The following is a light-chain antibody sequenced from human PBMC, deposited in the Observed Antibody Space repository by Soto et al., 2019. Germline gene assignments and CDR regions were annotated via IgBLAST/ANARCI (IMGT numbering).Light chain of an antibody. CDR2: GAS. CDR3: QQYNNWPRT. J-gene: IGKJ1*01. V-gene: IGKV3-15*01. Sequence: EIVLTQSPATLSVSPGERATLSCRASQSVSSNLAWYQQNPGQAPRLLIYGASTRATGIPARFSGSGSGPEFTLTISSLQSEDFAVYYCQQYNNWPRTFGQGTKVEIK. CDR1: QSVSSN.